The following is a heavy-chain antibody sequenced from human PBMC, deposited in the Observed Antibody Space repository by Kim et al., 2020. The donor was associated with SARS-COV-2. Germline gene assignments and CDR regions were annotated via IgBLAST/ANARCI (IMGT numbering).Heavy chain of an antibody. CDR1: GFTFSSYA. J-gene: IGHJ3*02. CDR3: AKDNDEHFPDAFDI. Sequence: GGSLRLSCAASGFTFSSYAMSWIRQAPGKGLDWVSVISGSGGTTYYADSVKGRFTISRDNSKNTLYLQMNSLRAEDTAVYYCAKDNDEHFPDAFDIWGQGTLVAVSS. V-gene: IGHV3-23*01. CDR2: ISGSGGTT. D-gene: IGHD1-1*01.